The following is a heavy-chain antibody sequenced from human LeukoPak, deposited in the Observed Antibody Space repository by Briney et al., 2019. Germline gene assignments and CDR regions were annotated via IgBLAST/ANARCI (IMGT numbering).Heavy chain of an antibody. D-gene: IGHD2-2*01. CDR3: ARVVVVPAAIQVDY. Sequence: PGGSLRLSCAASGFTFSSYSMNWVRQAPGKGLEWVSSISSSSSYIYYADSVKGRFTISRDNAKNSLHLQVNSLRAEDTAVYYCARVVVVPAAIQVDYWGQGTLVTVSS. J-gene: IGHJ4*02. V-gene: IGHV3-21*01. CDR1: GFTFSSYS. CDR2: ISSSSSYI.